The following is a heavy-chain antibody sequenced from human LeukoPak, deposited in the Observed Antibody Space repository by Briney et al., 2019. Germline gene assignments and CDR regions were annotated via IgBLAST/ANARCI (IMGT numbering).Heavy chain of an antibody. Sequence: SETLSLTCTVSGGSISSYYWSWIRQPPGKGLEWIGYIYYSGSTNYNPSLKSRVTISVDRSKNQFSLKLSSVTAADTAVYYCARGSSYYDFWSGYFDYWGQGTLVTVSS. CDR3: ARGSSYYDFWSGYFDY. V-gene: IGHV4-59*12. D-gene: IGHD3-3*01. CDR1: GGSISSYY. J-gene: IGHJ4*02. CDR2: IYYSGST.